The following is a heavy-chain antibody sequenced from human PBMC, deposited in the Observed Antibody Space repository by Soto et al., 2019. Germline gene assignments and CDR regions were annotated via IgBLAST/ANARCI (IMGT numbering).Heavy chain of an antibody. CDR3: ARYYDSSGYSLFAFDS. D-gene: IGHD3-22*01. CDR2: IIPIFGTA. V-gene: IGHV1-69*01. Sequence: QVQLVQSGAEVKKPGSSVKVSCKASRGTFSSYAISWVRQAPGQGLAWMGGIIPIFGTANYAQKFQGRVTITADESTSTAYMELSSLRSEDTAVYYCARYYDSSGYSLFAFDSWGQGTMVTVSS. CDR1: RGTFSSYA. J-gene: IGHJ3*02.